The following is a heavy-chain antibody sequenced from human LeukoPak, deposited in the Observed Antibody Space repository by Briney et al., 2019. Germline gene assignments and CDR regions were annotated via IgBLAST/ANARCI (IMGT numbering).Heavy chain of an antibody. CDR2: ISGFNGKT. CDR3: ARSGILVPGVRMDV. V-gene: IGHV1-18*01. D-gene: IGHD1-26*01. Sequence: ASVKVSCKASGYIFKSYGVNWVRQAPGQGLEWVGWISGFNGKTDYAQRFQGRVTMTRDTSTSTAYMELRSLRSEDTAVYYCARSGILVPGVRMDVWGKGTTVIVSS. J-gene: IGHJ6*04. CDR1: GYIFKSYG.